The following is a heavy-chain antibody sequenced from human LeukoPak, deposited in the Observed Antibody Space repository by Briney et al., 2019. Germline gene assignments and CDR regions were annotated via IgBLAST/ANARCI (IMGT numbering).Heavy chain of an antibody. D-gene: IGHD3-10*01. CDR1: GFTFSSYG. Sequence: GGSLRLSCAASGFTFSSYGVHWVRQAPGKGLEWVAVISYDGSNKYYADSVKGRFTISRDNSKNTLYLQMNSLRAEDTAVYYCARSYGVRNWFDPWGQGTLVTVSS. J-gene: IGHJ5*02. CDR3: ARSYGVRNWFDP. CDR2: ISYDGSNK. V-gene: IGHV3-30*03.